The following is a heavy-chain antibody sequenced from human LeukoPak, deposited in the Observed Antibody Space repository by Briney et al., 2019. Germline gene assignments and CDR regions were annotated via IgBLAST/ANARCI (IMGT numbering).Heavy chain of an antibody. D-gene: IGHD3-9*01. CDR3: ATGYQLPY. CDR2: TYYRSKWYS. V-gene: IGHV6-1*01. CDR1: GDSVTGTTSA. J-gene: IGHJ4*02. Sequence: SQTLSLTCAISGDSVTGTTSARNWIRHSPSRGLEWLVRTYYRSKWYSDYAVSVQSRIIISADPSKNQFSLQLNFVTPEDTAVYYCATGYQLPYWGQGTPVTVSS.